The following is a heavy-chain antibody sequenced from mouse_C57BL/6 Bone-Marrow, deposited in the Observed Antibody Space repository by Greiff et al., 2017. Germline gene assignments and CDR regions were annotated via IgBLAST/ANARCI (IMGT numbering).Heavy chain of an antibody. V-gene: IGHV5-4*03. D-gene: IGHD1-1*01. CDR1: GFTFSSYA. CDR2: ISDGGSYT. Sequence: EVKLVESGGGLVKPGGSLKLSCAASGFTFSSYAMSWVRPTPEKRLEWVATISDGGSYTYYPDNVKGRFTISRDNAKNNLYLQMRHLKSEDTAMYYCARGLRWDWGQGTLVTVSA. J-gene: IGHJ3*01. CDR3: ARGLRWD.